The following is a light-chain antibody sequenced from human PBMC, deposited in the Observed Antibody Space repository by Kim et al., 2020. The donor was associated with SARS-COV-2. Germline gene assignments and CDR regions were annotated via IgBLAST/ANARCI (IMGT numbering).Light chain of an antibody. J-gene: IGLJ3*02. V-gene: IGLV3-19*01. CDR2: GKN. Sequence: SSELTQDPAVSVALGQTVKITCQGDSLRSYYASWYQQKPGQAPLLVIYGKNNRPSGIPDRFPGSTSGNTASLTITGAQADDEADYYCNSRDSSGNHLVFGGGTQLTVL. CDR1: SLRSYY. CDR3: NSRDSSGNHLV.